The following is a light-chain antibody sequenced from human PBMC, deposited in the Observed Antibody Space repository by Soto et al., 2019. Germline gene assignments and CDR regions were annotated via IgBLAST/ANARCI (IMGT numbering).Light chain of an antibody. CDR1: QSVSSN. CDR3: QHHGDLIG. CDR2: GAS. V-gene: IGKV3D-20*02. Sequence: EIVLTQSPATLSVSPGERATLSCRASQSVSSNLAWYQQRPGRAPRLLVYGASARATGIPDRFRGSGAGTDFTLTISRLEPEDFAVYYCQHHGDLIGFGGGTKVDIK. J-gene: IGKJ4*01.